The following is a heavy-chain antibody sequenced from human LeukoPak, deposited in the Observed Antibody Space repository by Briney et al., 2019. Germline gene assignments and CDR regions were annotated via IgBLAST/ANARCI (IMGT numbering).Heavy chain of an antibody. Sequence: SQTLSLTCTVSGGSISSGGYYWNWIRQYPGKGLEWIGYIYNCGSTYYNPSLKSRSTISVDTSKNQFSLKLSSVTAAATAVYYCARGYCTNGVCSSDYFDYWGRGTLVTVSS. CDR2: IYNCGST. D-gene: IGHD2-8*01. V-gene: IGHV4-31*03. J-gene: IGHJ4*02. CDR3: ARGYCTNGVCSSDYFDY. CDR1: GGSISSGGYY.